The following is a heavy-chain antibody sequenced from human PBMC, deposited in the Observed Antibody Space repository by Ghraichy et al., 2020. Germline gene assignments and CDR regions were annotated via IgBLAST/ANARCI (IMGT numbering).Heavy chain of an antibody. CDR1: GFTFSTHW. Sequence: LTCAASGFTFSTHWMTWVRQAPGKGLEWVANIKQDGSEQYYLDSVKGRFTISRDNAKNSLYLQMNSLRAEDTAVYFCARLLIAAAGPNWFDPWGQGTLVTVSS. D-gene: IGHD6-13*01. CDR2: IKQDGSEQ. V-gene: IGHV3-7*05. CDR3: ARLLIAAAGPNWFDP. J-gene: IGHJ5*02.